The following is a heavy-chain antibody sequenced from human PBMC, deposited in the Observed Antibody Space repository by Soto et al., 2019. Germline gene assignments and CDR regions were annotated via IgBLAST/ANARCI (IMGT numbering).Heavy chain of an antibody. D-gene: IGHD4-17*01. V-gene: IGHV3-33*01. CDR2: ILYDGSKK. Sequence: QVQLVESGGGVVQPGTSLRLSCEASGFTFSGFGMHWVRQAPGKGLEWVAVILYDGSKKYYADCVKGRFTISRDNSKNALYLQMNSLRAEDTAVYYCASGRGGSYGGNSAHFDIWGQGTLVTVSS. CDR1: GFTFSGFG. J-gene: IGHJ3*02. CDR3: ASGRGGSYGGNSAHFDI.